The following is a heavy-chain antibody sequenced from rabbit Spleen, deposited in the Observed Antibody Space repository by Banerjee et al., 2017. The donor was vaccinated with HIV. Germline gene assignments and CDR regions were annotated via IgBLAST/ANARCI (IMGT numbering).Heavy chain of an antibody. CDR2: IYTDSGTT. Sequence: QEQLEESGGDLVKPEGSLTLTCTASGFSFSSSYWIWWVRQAPGKGLELIACIYTDSGTTYYANWAKGRFTISKTSSTTVTLQMTSLTAADTATYFCARDGSGGISYYLNLWGQGTLVTVS. CDR1: GFSFSSSYW. V-gene: IGHV1S45*01. J-gene: IGHJ4*01. D-gene: IGHD1-1*01. CDR3: ARDGSGGISYYLNL.